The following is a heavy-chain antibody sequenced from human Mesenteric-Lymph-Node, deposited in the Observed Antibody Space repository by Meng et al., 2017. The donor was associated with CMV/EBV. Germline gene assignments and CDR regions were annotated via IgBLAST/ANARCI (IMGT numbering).Heavy chain of an antibody. D-gene: IGHD2-2*01. CDR2: INYNGST. V-gene: IGHV4-34*04. J-gene: IGHJ6*02. CDR1: GFTFSSYA. Sequence: ESLKISCAASGFTFSSYAMSWVRQPPGKGLEWIAEINYNGSTNHNPSLKSRATISVDTSKSQFSLKLSSVTAADTAVYYCAGYYCSSIGCHHYGMDVWGQGTTVTVSS. CDR3: AGYYCSSIGCHHYGMDV.